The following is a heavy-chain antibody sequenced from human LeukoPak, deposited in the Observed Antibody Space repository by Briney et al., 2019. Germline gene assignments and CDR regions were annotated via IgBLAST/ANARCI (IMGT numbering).Heavy chain of an antibody. CDR1: GGSISSYY. CDR3: ARAFSSSSAYYYYMDV. Sequence: SETLSLTCTVSGGSISSYYWSWIRQPPGKGLEWIGYIYGSGNTNYNPSLKSRVTMSIDTSKNQFSLRLSSVTAADTAVYYCARAFSSSSAYYYYMDVWGKGTTVTVSS. J-gene: IGHJ6*03. CDR2: IYGSGNT. V-gene: IGHV4-59*12. D-gene: IGHD6-6*01.